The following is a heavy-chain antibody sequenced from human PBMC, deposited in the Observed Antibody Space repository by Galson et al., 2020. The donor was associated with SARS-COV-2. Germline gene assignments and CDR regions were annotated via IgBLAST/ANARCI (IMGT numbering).Heavy chain of an antibody. Sequence: GESLKISCAASGFTFSSYGMHWVRQAPGKGLEWVAVISYDGTNKYYADSVKGRFTISRDNSKNTLYLQMNSLRAEDTAVYYCANQVDGGPDYWGQGTLLTVSS. CDR1: GFTFSSYG. D-gene: IGHD3-16*01. CDR2: ISYDGTNK. J-gene: IGHJ4*02. CDR3: ANQVDGGPDY. V-gene: IGHV3-30*18.